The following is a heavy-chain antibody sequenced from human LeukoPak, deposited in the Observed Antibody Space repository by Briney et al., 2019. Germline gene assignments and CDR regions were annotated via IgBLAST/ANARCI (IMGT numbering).Heavy chain of an antibody. D-gene: IGHD1-14*01. CDR1: GYTFTSYD. CDR2: MNPNSGNT. J-gene: IGHJ4*02. CDR3: TREPLRTEHIDY. V-gene: IGHV1-8*01. Sequence: ASVKVSCKASGYTFTSYDINWVRQATGQGLEWVGWMNPNSGNTGYAQKFQGRVTMTRDTSTRTAYMELSSLTSEDSAVYYCTREPLRTEHIDYWGQRTLVTVSS.